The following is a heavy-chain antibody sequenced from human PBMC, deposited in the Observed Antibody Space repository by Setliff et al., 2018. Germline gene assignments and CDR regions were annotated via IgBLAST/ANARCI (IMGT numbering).Heavy chain of an antibody. CDR3: AKEHVVISFVTNTHHHYGMDV. J-gene: IGHJ6*02. Sequence: SETLSLTCTVSGGSISSGSYYWSWIRQPAGKGLEWIGRIYTDGTANYNPSLKSRVSISADTSMNHFSLRMTSVSAADTAVYYCAKEHVVISFVTNTHHHYGMDVWGQGATVTVSS. CDR1: GGSISSGSYY. V-gene: IGHV4-61*02. D-gene: IGHD2-8*01. CDR2: IYTDGTA.